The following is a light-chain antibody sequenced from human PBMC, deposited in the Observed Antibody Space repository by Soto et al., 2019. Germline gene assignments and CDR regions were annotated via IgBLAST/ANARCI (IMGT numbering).Light chain of an antibody. CDR2: KAS. J-gene: IGKJ1*01. CDR3: LQHKSYPRT. CDR1: QSISSW. V-gene: IGKV1-5*03. Sequence: DIQIAQSPSSVSSSVPERFTITCGASQSISSWLPWYQQKPGKAPKLLIYKASSLESGVPSRFSGSGSGTEFTLTISSLQPEDFATYYCLQHKSYPRTFGQGTKVDIK.